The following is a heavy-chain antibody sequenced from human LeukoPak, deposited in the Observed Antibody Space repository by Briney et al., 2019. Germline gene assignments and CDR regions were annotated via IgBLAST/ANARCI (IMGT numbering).Heavy chain of an antibody. J-gene: IGHJ2*01. Sequence: SVKVSCKASGGTFSSYAISWVRQAPGQGLEWMGGFIPIFGTANYAQKFQGRVTITVDESTSAAYMELDSLRSEDTAVYYCARDRGVVVPAHTLHWYFDLWGRGTLVTVSS. D-gene: IGHD2-2*01. CDR2: FIPIFGTA. CDR1: GGTFSSYA. CDR3: ARDRGVVVPAHTLHWYFDL. V-gene: IGHV1-69*13.